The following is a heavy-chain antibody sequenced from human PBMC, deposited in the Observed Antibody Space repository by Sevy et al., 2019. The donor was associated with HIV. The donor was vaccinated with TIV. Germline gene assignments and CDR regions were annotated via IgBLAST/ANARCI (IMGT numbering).Heavy chain of an antibody. CDR3: ARNGIITFGGVVVKYYFDH. V-gene: IGHV1-69*06. Sequence: ASVKVSCKASGDTFINYGIHWVRQAPGQGLEWMGGIIPIFGTTNYAQKFQGRVTITADKSTSTAYMELSSLTSEDTAVYYCARNGIITFGGVVVKYYFDHWGQGTLVTVCS. J-gene: IGHJ4*02. CDR1: GDTFINYG. D-gene: IGHD3-16*02. CDR2: IIPIFGTT.